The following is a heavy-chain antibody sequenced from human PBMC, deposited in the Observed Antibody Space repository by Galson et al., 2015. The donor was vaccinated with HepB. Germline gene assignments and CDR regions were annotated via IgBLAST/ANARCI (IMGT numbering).Heavy chain of an antibody. V-gene: IGHV3-23*01. D-gene: IGHD5-12*01. CDR2: IGAGGDST. CDR3: AKDAMWGGHEENVFGD. J-gene: IGHJ4*02. Sequence: SLRLSCAASGFTFSAYAMRWVRQAPGKGLEWVSSIGAGGDSTYNTDSVKGRFTISRDNSKNTLYLQMNSLRAEDTAVFYCAKDAMWGGHEENVFGDWGQGTLVTVSS. CDR1: GFTFSAYA.